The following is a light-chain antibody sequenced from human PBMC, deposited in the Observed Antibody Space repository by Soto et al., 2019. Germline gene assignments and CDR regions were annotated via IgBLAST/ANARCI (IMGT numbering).Light chain of an antibody. Sequence: QSVLTQPPSASGTPGQRVTISCSGSSSNIGRNAVNWYQQVPGTAPKLLLYGVTYRPSDVSTRFSGSKSGSTASLTISGLQADDEADYYCSSYTSLNTVIFGGGTKVTVL. CDR2: GVT. J-gene: IGLJ2*01. CDR1: SSNIGRNA. V-gene: IGLV1-44*01. CDR3: SSYTSLNTVI.